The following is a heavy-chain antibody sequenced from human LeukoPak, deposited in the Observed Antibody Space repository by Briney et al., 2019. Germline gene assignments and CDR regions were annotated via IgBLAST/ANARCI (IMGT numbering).Heavy chain of an antibody. Sequence: ASVKVSCKASGYTVTSYGTRWVRQAPGQGLEWMGWISAYNGNTNYAQKLQGRVTMTTDTSTSTAYMELRSLRSDDTAVYYCARDTVSSGSVFAYYYMDVWGKGTTVTISS. J-gene: IGHJ6*03. V-gene: IGHV1-18*01. CDR3: ARDTVSSGSVFAYYYMDV. CDR1: GYTVTSYG. D-gene: IGHD6-19*01. CDR2: ISAYNGNT.